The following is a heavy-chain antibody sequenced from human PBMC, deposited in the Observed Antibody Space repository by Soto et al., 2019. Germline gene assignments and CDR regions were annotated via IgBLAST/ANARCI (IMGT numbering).Heavy chain of an antibody. V-gene: IGHV5-10-1*01. J-gene: IGHJ5*02. CDR3: ASHKGKVGYCSSTSCYVNWFDP. D-gene: IGHD2-2*01. CDR1: GYSFTSYW. Sequence: GESLKISCKGSGYSFTSYWISWVRQMPGKGLEWMGRIDPSDSYTNYSPSFQGHVTISADKSISTAYLQWSSLKASDTALYYCASHKGKVGYCSSTSCYVNWFDPWGQGTLVTVSS. CDR2: IDPSDSYT.